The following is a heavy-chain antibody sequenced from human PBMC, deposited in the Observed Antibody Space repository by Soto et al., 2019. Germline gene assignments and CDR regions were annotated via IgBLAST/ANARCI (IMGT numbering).Heavy chain of an antibody. J-gene: IGHJ6*02. CDR2: ISYDGSNK. CDR3: ASTYYYDSSGYPLYYYYVLDF. V-gene: IGHV3-30-3*01. Sequence: PGGSLRLSCAASGFTFSSYAMHWVRQAPGKGLEWVAVISYDGSNKYYADSVKGRFTISRDNSKNTLYLQMNSLRAEDTAVYYCASTYYYDSSGYPLYYYYVLDFSGQGSTVTVSS. D-gene: IGHD3-22*01. CDR1: GFTFSSYA.